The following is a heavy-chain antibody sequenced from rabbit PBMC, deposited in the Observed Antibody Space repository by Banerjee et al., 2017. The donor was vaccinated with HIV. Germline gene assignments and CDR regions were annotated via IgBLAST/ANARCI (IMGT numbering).Heavy chain of an antibody. CDR2: IYTGSGST. V-gene: IGHV1S40*01. CDR1: GFSFSSGYD. Sequence: QQLVESGGGLVKPGASLTLTCTASGFSFSSGYDMCWVRQAPGKGLEWIAYIYTGSGSTTYASWAKGRFTISKTSSTTVTLQMTSLTAADTATYFCARDGVGGGHVTWGPGTLVTVS. CDR3: ARDGVGGGHVT. J-gene: IGHJ6*01. D-gene: IGHD5-1*01.